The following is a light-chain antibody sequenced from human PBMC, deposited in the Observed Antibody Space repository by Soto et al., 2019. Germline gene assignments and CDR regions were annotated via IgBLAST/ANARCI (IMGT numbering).Light chain of an antibody. Sequence: QSVLTQPPSVSGAPGQRVTISCTGSSSNIGAGYDVHWYQQLPGTAPKLLIYGNNNRPSGVPDRFSGSKSVTSASLAVTGLQAEDEADYYCQSYATGLSVLYVFGTGTKVTVL. V-gene: IGLV1-40*01. CDR1: SSNIGAGYD. J-gene: IGLJ1*01. CDR2: GNN. CDR3: QSYATGLSVLYV.